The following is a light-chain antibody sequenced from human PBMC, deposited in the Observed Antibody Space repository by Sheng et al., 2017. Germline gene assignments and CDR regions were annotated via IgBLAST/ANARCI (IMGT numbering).Light chain of an antibody. J-gene: IGLJ2*01. CDR1: SNDVGSYNL. V-gene: IGLV2-14*02. CDR3: SSYTRSSTLI. Sequence: QSALTQPASVSGSPGQSITISCTGTSNDVGSYNLVSWYQQHPGKAPKLMIYEGSKRPSGVSNRFSASKSGNTASLTISGLQAEDEADYYCSSYTRSSTLIFGGGTKLTVL. CDR2: EGS.